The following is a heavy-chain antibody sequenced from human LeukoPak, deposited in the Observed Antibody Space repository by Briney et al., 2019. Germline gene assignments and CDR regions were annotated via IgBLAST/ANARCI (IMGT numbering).Heavy chain of an antibody. V-gene: IGHV4-39*07. CDR3: ARDGNPIVVVVAATQGGFDP. CDR1: GGSISSSSYY. CDR2: IYYSGST. J-gene: IGHJ5*02. D-gene: IGHD2-15*01. Sequence: SETLSLTCTVSGGSISSSSYYWGWIRQPPGKGLEWIGSIYYSGSTYYNPSLKSRVTISVDTSKNQFSLKLSSVTAADTAVYYCARDGNPIVVVVAATQGGFDPWGQGTLVTVSS.